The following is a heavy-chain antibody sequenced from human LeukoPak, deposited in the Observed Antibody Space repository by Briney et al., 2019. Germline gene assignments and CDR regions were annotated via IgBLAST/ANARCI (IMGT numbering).Heavy chain of an antibody. CDR1: GFIFSSFS. V-gene: IGHV3-48*01. Sequence: GGSLRLSCAASGFIFSSFSMNWVRQAPGKGLEWIPYISSSSRTIYYADSVKGRFTISRDNAKNSLYLQMNSLRAEDTAVYYCARDLHFRVYDSSIYYPYWGQGTLVTVSS. CDR2: ISSSSRTI. D-gene: IGHD3-22*01. CDR3: ARDLHFRVYDSSIYYPY. J-gene: IGHJ4*02.